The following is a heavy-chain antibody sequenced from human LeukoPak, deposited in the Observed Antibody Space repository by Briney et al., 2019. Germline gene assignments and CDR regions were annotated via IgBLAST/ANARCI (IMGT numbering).Heavy chain of an antibody. CDR3: ARGYYGSGSLVRFDP. Sequence: PSETLSLTCTVSGGSISSGSYYWSWIRQPAGKGLEWIGRIYTSGSTNYNPSLKSRVTISVDTSKNQFSLKLSSVTAADTAVYYCARGYYGSGSLVRFDPWGQGTLVTVSS. V-gene: IGHV4-61*02. D-gene: IGHD3-10*01. CDR2: IYTSGST. J-gene: IGHJ5*02. CDR1: GGSISSGSYY.